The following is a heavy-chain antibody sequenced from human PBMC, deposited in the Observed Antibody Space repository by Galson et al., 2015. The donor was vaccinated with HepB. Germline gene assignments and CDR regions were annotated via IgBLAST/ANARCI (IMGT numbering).Heavy chain of an antibody. Sequence: SLRLSCAASGFSFSAYAMRWVRQAPGEGLEWVSAISASGTYYADSVKGRFIFSRDNSLNTLYLQMNSVRAEDTAVYYCARDQPYGRNDAFDIWGQGTMVTVSS. J-gene: IGHJ3*02. CDR2: ISASGT. CDR1: GFSFSAYA. D-gene: IGHD2-2*01. CDR3: ARDQPYGRNDAFDI. V-gene: IGHV3-23*01.